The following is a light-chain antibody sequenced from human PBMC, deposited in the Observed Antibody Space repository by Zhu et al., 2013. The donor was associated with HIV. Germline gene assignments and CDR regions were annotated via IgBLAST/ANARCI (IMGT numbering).Light chain of an antibody. Sequence: AIHMTQSPSSLSASVGDRVTITCRAGQGIRNDLDWYQQRPGRAPKLLIFAASRLERGVSSRFSGSGSDTEFTLTISSLQPDDFATYYCLQYKTYGTFGQGTKVEVK. J-gene: IGKJ1*01. CDR2: AAS. CDR1: QGIRND. V-gene: IGKV1-6*01. CDR3: LQYKTYGT.